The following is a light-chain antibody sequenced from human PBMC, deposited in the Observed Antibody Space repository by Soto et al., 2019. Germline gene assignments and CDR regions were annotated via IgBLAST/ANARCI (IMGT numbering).Light chain of an antibody. CDR1: QDISSY. Sequence: DIQMTQSPSSLSASVGDRVTITCRASQDISSYLNWYQQKPGKAPRLLIYEASSVQSGVPSRFSGSESGTDFPLVISSLQPEDFATYYCQQSYSAPRALTFGGGTKVEIK. CDR2: EAS. V-gene: IGKV1-39*01. CDR3: QQSYSAPRALT. J-gene: IGKJ4*01.